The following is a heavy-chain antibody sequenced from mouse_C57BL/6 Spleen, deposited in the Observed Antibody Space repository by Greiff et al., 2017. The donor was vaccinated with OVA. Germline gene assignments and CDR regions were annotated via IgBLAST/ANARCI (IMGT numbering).Heavy chain of an antibody. CDR1: GYTFTSYW. V-gene: IGHV1-55*01. D-gene: IGHD2-5*01. Sequence: QVQLQQPGAELVKPGASVKMSCKASGYTFTSYWITWVKQRPGQGLEWIGDIYPGSGSTNYNEKFKSKATLTVDTSSSTAYMQLSSLTSEDSAVYYCERYLYSNYVGDYWGQGTTLTVAS. CDR3: ERYLYSNYVGDY. CDR2: IYPGSGST. J-gene: IGHJ2*01.